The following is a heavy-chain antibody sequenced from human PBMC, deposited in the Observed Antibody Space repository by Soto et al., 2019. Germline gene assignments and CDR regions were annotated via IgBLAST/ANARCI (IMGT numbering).Heavy chain of an antibody. J-gene: IGHJ4*02. Sequence: QVQLQESGPGLVKPSQTLSLTCTVSGGSISSGTYHWSWIRQHPGKGLEWIGYIYYSGSTYYNPSLKSRVTLSVDTSTNPFSLRLSSVTAADTAVYYCAREMNYYDTSGDSYFDYWGQGTLVTVSS. CDR3: AREMNYYDTSGDSYFDY. V-gene: IGHV4-31*03. D-gene: IGHD3-22*01. CDR2: IYYSGST. CDR1: GGSISSGTYH.